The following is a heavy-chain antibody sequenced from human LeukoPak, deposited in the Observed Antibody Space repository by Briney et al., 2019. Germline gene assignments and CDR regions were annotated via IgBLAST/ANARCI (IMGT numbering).Heavy chain of an antibody. CDR3: ARDRRDGYNMGDSDFDY. V-gene: IGHV4-38-2*02. CDR2: IYHSGST. J-gene: IGHJ4*02. CDR1: GYSISSGYY. Sequence: SETLSLTCAVSGYSISSGYYWGWIRQPPGKGLEWIGSIYHSGSTYYNPSLKSRVTISVDTSENQFSLKLSSVTAADTAVYYCARDRRDGYNMGDSDFDYWGQGTLVTVSS. D-gene: IGHD5-24*01.